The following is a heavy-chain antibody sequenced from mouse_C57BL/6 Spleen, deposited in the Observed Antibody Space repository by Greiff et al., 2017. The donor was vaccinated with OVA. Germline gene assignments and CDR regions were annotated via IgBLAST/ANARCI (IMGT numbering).Heavy chain of an antibody. D-gene: IGHD1-1*01. V-gene: IGHV1-82*01. Sequence: VQLQQSGPELVKPGASVKISCKASGYAFSSSWMNWVKQRPGKGLEWIGRIYPGDGDTNYNGKFKGKATLTADKSYSTAYMQLSSLTSEDSAVYFCAISHYYGSSYYAMDYWGQGTSVTVSS. CDR3: AISHYYGSSYYAMDY. J-gene: IGHJ4*01. CDR1: GYAFSSSW. CDR2: IYPGDGDT.